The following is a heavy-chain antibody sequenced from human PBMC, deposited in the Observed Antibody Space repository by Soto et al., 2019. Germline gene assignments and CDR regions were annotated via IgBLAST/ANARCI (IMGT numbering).Heavy chain of an antibody. CDR1: GFTFSNSA. D-gene: IGHD3-3*01. V-gene: IGHV3-30-3*01. J-gene: IGHJ4*02. CDR2: ISCAGTST. CDR3: AREPGHDDNEYYTFDY. Sequence: QVQLVESGGGVVQPGRSLRLSCAASGFTFSNSAMHWVRQAPGKGLEWVAVISCAGTSTYYADSVKGRFTISRDNSKDNGSLQLNSMRSEDTAVYHCAREPGHDDNEYYTFDYWGQGTLVTVSS.